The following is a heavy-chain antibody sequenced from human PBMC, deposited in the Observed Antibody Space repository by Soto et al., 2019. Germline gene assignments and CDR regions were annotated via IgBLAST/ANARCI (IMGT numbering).Heavy chain of an antibody. CDR3: VGGSGDLYYYGMDV. CDR1: GGTFSSYA. CDR2: IIPIFGTA. D-gene: IGHD2-21*02. Sequence: QVQLVQSGAEVKKPGSSVKVSCKASGGTFSSYAISWVRQAPGQALEWMGVIIPIFGTANYAQKFQGRVTSTADESTSTAYMELSSLRSEDTAVYYCVGGSGDLYYYGMDVWGQGTTVTVSS. V-gene: IGHV1-69*12. J-gene: IGHJ6*02.